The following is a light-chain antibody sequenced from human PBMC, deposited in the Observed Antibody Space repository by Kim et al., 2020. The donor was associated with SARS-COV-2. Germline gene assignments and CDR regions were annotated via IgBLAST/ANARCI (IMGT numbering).Light chain of an antibody. J-gene: IGKJ4*01. CDR3: QRYETSPGT. CDR2: GAS. CDR1: RRVSSSY. V-gene: IGKV3-20*01. Sequence: STGERAAPSCCATRRVSSSYLAWYQHKPGQAPRLLLYGASNRATGTPDRFSGSGSGTDFTLTISRLEPEDSAVYYCQRYETSPGTFGRGTKVDIK.